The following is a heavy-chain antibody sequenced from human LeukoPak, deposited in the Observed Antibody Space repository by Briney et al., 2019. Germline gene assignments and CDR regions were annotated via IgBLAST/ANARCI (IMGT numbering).Heavy chain of an antibody. V-gene: IGHV4-39*07. Sequence: SETLSLTCTISGDSISGSNYHWGWIRQPPGKGLEWLGTVHHTGRAFYNPSLRGRTTVSVYTSKNQFSLKLTSVTAADTAVYYCAREPDAWGQGTLVTVSS. CDR2: VHHTGRA. CDR3: AREPDA. CDR1: GDSISGSNYH. J-gene: IGHJ5*02.